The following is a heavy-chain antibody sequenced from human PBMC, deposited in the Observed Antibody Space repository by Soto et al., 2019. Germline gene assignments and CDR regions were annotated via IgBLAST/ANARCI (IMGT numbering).Heavy chain of an antibody. CDR1: GYTFTSYY. CDR2: INPSGGST. V-gene: IGHV1-46*01. D-gene: IGHD2-15*01. CDR3: ARDPPRGYCSGGSCPDAFDI. J-gene: IGHJ3*02. Sequence: ASVKVSCKASGYTFTSYYMHWVRQAPGQGLEWMGIINPSGGSTSYAQKFQGRVTMTRDTSTSTVYRELSSLRSEDTAVYYCARDPPRGYCSGGSCPDAFDIWGQWTMVTVSS.